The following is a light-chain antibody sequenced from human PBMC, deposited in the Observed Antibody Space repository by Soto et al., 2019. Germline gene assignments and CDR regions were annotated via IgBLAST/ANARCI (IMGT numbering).Light chain of an antibody. CDR3: SSYTTSSPLEV. V-gene: IGLV2-14*01. CDR1: SSDIGTYDY. CDR2: EVI. J-gene: IGLJ3*02. Sequence: QSALTQPASVSGSPGQSITISYTGTSSDIGTYDYVSWYQQHPGKAPKLMIYEVINRPSGISNRFSGSKSGNTASLTISGLQAEDEADYYCSSYTTSSPLEVFGGGTKLTVL.